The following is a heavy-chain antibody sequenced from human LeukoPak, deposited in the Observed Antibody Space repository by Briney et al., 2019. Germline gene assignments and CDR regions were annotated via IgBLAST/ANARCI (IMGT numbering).Heavy chain of an antibody. D-gene: IGHD6-13*01. V-gene: IGHV3-64D*06. J-gene: IGHJ4*02. CDR1: GFIISNYA. Sequence: PGESLRLSCSASGFIISNYAMHWVRQAPGKGLEYVSGISANGGSTYYADSVKGRFTISRDNSKNTLYLQMSSLRTEDTAIYHCVKDLYKGDSSSWYYFDYWGQGTLVTVSS. CDR2: ISANGGST. CDR3: VKDLYKGDSSSWYYFDY.